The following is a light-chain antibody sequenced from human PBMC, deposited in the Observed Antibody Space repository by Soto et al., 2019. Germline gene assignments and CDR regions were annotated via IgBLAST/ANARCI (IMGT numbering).Light chain of an antibody. Sequence: EIKMNQSPSALSASVGDRVTITCRASQSINSNLNWYQQKPGKAPKLLIYAASSLQSGVPSRFSGSGSGTDFTLTISSLQPEDFATYYCQQSYNTPLTFGGGTKVDIK. CDR3: QQSYNTPLT. CDR2: AAS. CDR1: QSINSN. V-gene: IGKV1-39*01. J-gene: IGKJ4*01.